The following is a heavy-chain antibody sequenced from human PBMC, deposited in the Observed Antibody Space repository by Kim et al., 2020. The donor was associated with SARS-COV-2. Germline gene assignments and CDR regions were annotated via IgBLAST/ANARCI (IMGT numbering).Heavy chain of an antibody. CDR3: AKDIAPKAVAGTGGYYYYGMDV. V-gene: IGHV3-30*18. CDR1: GFTFSSYG. CDR2: ISYDGSNK. J-gene: IGHJ6*02. Sequence: GGSLRLSCAASGFTFSSYGMHWVRQAPGKGLEWVAVISYDGSNKYYADSVKGRFTISRDNSKNTLYLQMNSLRAEDTAVYYCAKDIAPKAVAGTGGYYYYGMDVWGQGTTVTVSS. D-gene: IGHD6-19*01.